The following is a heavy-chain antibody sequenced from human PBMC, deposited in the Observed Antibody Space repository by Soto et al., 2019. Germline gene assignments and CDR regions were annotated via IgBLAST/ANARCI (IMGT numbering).Heavy chain of an antibody. CDR3: ARDEGWDYDILPGPVYYYYYGMDV. CDR2: ISYDGSNK. CDR1: GFTFSSYA. Sequence: GGSLRLSCAASGFTFSSYAMHWVRQAPGKGLEWVAVISYDGSNKYYADSVKGRFTISRDNSKNTLYLQMNSLRAEDTAVYYCARDEGWDYDILPGPVYYYYYGMDVWGQGTTVTVSS. V-gene: IGHV3-30-3*01. J-gene: IGHJ6*02. D-gene: IGHD3-9*01.